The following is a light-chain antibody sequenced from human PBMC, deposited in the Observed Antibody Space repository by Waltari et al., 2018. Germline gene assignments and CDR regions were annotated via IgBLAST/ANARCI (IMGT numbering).Light chain of an antibody. CDR1: APNTGRDY. CDR3: AAWDDSLTVRI. J-gene: IGLJ1*01. CDR2: RSN. Sequence: SVLSHPPSASGPPGRRVTISCPGTAPNTGRDYVYWYQQRPETAPKLLIYRSNQRPSGVPERSSASKSGSSAPLAIGGLRSEDEADYYCAAWDDSLTVRIFGTGTKVTVL. V-gene: IGLV1-47*01.